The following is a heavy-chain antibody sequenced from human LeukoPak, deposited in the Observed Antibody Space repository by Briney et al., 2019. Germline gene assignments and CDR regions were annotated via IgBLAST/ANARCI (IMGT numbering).Heavy chain of an antibody. CDR1: GGSISSGGYY. J-gene: IGHJ6*02. CDR3: ARAFFTGYYYDMDV. Sequence: PSETLSLTCTVSGGSISSGGYYWSWIRQHPGKGLEWIGYIYYSGSTYYNPSLKSRVTISVDTSKNQFSLKLSSVTAADTAVYYCARAFFTGYYYDMDVWGQGTTVTVSS. CDR2: IYYSGST. D-gene: IGHD3-3*01. V-gene: IGHV4-31*03.